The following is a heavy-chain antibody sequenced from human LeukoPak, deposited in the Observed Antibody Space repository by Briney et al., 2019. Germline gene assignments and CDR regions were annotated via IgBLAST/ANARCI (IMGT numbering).Heavy chain of an antibody. Sequence: GGSLRLSCAASVFTLSIYAMRWVRQARGKGLEWVSSISGTSGNTYYADSVKGRFAISRDNSKDTLYLQMNSLRAEDTAIYYCAKFRADSSGWPFDYWGQGTLVTVSS. CDR2: ISGTSGNT. CDR3: AKFRADSSGWPFDY. J-gene: IGHJ4*02. V-gene: IGHV3-23*01. D-gene: IGHD6-19*01. CDR1: VFTLSIYA.